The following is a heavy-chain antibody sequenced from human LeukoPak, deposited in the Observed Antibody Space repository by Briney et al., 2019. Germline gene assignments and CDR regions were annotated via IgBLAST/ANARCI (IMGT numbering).Heavy chain of an antibody. CDR1: GFTFSDYW. CDR2: IRQDDSEK. V-gene: IGHV3-7*01. CDR3: ATDRKVGTWDPRFNY. J-gene: IGHJ4*02. Sequence: GGSLRLSCSASGFTFSDYWMMWVRQAPGKGLEWVGNIRQDDSEKNYVDSVKGRFTISRDNAQFSLYLQMNSPRAEDTAIYYCATDRKVGTWDPRFNYWGQGTLVTVSS. D-gene: IGHD4-23*01.